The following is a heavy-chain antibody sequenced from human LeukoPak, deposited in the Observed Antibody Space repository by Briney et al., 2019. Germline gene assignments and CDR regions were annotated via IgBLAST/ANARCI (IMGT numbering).Heavy chain of an antibody. CDR3: AVDGSGWSRSS. V-gene: IGHV3-30*03. CDR1: GFTFSSYG. Sequence: GGSLRLSCAASGFTFSSYGMHWVRQAPGKGLEWVAVISYDGSNKYYADSVKGRFTISRDNSKNMVYLQMNSLRAEDTAIYYCAVDGSGWSRSSWGQGTLVTVSS. J-gene: IGHJ5*02. CDR2: ISYDGSNK. D-gene: IGHD6-19*01.